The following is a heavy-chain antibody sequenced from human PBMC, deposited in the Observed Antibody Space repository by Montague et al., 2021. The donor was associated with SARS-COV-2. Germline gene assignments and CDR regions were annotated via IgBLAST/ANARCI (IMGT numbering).Heavy chain of an antibody. CDR2: IFKSGTA. CDR1: GDSINTGNFY. V-gene: IGHV4-61*02. D-gene: IGHD1-1*01. Sequence: TLSLTCTVSGDSINTGNFYWSWIRQPAGKQLEWIGRIFKSGTANYSPPLKGRVTITMDTSKNEFSLKLRYVTAADTAMYFCARGFTTGFYPYWFDLWGQGALVTVSS. CDR3: ARGFTTGFYPYWFDL. J-gene: IGHJ5*02.